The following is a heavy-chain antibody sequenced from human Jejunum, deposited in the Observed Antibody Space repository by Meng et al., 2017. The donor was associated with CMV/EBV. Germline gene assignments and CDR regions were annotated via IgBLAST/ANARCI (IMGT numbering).Heavy chain of an antibody. Sequence: EGELVGSGGGRVKPGGSLRLSCIGSGFTFSSYNMNWVRQAPGKGLEWVSSISSSSRYINYADSVKGRFTISRDNAKNSLYLQMNSLRVEDTAIYYCARDIDHWGQGTLVTVSS. CDR2: ISSSSRYI. V-gene: IGHV3-21*01. J-gene: IGHJ5*02. CDR3: ARDIDH. CDR1: GFTFSSYN.